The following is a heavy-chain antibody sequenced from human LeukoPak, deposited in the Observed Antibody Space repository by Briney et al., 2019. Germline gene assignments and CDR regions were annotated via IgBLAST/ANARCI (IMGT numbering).Heavy chain of an antibody. J-gene: IGHJ4*02. D-gene: IGHD6-6*01. CDR1: GFSFSGHW. V-gene: IGHV3-74*01. CDR3: ARGPNSNWSGLDF. Sequence: GGSLRLSCTASGFSFSGHWMHWARQLPGKGLVWVSRISPTGSTTSYADSVRGRFTVSRDNAKNTLYLQVNNLRAEDTAVYYCARGPNSNWSGLDFWGQGTLLTVSP. CDR2: ISPTGSTT.